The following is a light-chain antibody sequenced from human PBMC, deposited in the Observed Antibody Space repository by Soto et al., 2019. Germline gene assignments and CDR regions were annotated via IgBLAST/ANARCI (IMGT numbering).Light chain of an antibody. Sequence: DIQMTQSPSSLSASVGDRVSVTCRASQSISTFLNWYQQRPGEAPKLLIYAASSLQSGVPSRFSGSGSGADFTLTIGSLQPEDFATYYCQQSHTTPRTFGQGTKVDIK. CDR3: QQSHTTPRT. V-gene: IGKV1-39*01. J-gene: IGKJ1*01. CDR2: AAS. CDR1: QSISTF.